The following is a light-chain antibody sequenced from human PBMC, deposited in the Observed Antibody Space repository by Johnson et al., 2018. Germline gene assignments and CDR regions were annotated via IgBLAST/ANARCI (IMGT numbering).Light chain of an antibody. V-gene: IGLV1-51*02. CDR1: SSNIGNNY. CDR3: GTWDSSLSAGNF. Sequence: QSVLTQPPSVSAAPGQKVTISCSGSSSNIGNNYVSWYQQLPRTAPKLLIYENNKRPSGIPDRFSGSKSGTSATLGITGLQTGDEAEYYCGTWDSSLSAGNFFVTGTKVSVL. CDR2: ENN. J-gene: IGLJ1*01.